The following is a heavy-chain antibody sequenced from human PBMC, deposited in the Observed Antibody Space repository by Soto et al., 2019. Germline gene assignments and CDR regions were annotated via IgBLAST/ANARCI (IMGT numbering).Heavy chain of an antibody. CDR3: ATEGDFLIGYV. D-gene: IGHD2-21*02. V-gene: IGHV3-21*01. Sequence: GGSLRLSCVASDFTFRTYTMHWVRQAPGKGLQWVSSINVDGSYIYSADSLKGRFTVSRDNAKNSLYLQMNSLRVEDTATYYCATEGDFLIGYVWGQGTMVTVSS. CDR1: DFTFRTYT. J-gene: IGHJ3*01. CDR2: INVDGSYI.